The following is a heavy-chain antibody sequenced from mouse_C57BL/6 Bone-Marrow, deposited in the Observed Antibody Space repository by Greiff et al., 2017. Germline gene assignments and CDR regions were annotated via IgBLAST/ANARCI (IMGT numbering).Heavy chain of an antibody. Sequence: VKLMESGPGLVQPSQSLSITCTVSGFSLTSYGVHWVRQSPGKGLEWLGVIWSGGSTDYNAAFISRLSISKDKSKSQVFFKMNSLQADDTAIYYCARKGRFAYWGQGTLVTVSA. CDR3: ARKGRFAY. D-gene: IGHD3-3*01. CDR1: GFSLTSYG. CDR2: IWSGGST. J-gene: IGHJ3*01. V-gene: IGHV2-2*01.